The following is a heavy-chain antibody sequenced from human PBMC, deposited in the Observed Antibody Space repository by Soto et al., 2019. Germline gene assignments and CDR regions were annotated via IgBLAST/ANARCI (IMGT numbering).Heavy chain of an antibody. CDR3: VRDYASDSGVHLDF. CDR2: MNPNSGNT. D-gene: IGHD3-22*01. V-gene: IGHV1-8*01. J-gene: IGHJ4*02. CDR1: GYTFTSYD. Sequence: GASVKVSCKASGYTFTSYDINWVRQATGQGLEWMGLMNPNSGNTGYAQKFQGRVTMTRNTSISTVYMELSSLISEDTAVYYCVRDYASDSGVHLDFWGQGTLVTVSS.